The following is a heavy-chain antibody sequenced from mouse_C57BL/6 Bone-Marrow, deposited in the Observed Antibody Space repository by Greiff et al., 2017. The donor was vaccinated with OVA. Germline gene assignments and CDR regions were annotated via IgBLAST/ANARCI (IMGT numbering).Heavy chain of an antibody. CDR3: ARGGYDY. D-gene: IGHD2-2*01. V-gene: IGHV1-18*01. J-gene: IGHJ2*01. CDR2: ITPNNGGT. CDR1: GYTFTDYN. Sequence: VQLQQSGPELVQPGDSVKIPCKASGYTFTDYNMDWVKQSHGKSLEWIGDITPNNGGTIYNQKFKGKATLTVDKASITAYMELRSLTSEDTAVYYCARGGYDYWGQGTTLTVSS.